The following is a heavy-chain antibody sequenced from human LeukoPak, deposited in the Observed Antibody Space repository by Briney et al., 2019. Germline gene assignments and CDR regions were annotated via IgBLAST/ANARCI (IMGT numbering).Heavy chain of an antibody. J-gene: IGHJ4*02. CDR3: ARDRGDGYNLFDY. V-gene: IGHV4-59*01. D-gene: IGHD5-24*01. CDR2: IYYSGGT. CDR1: GGSISNYY. Sequence: SETLSLTCTVSGGSISNYYWSWIRQPPGKGLEWIGYIYYSGGTNYNPSLKSRVTISVDTSKNQFSLKVSSVTAADTAVYYCARDRGDGYNLFDYWGQGTLVTVSS.